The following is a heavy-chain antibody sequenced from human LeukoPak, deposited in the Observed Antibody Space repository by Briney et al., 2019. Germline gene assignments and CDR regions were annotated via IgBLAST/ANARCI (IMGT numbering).Heavy chain of an antibody. J-gene: IGHJ5*02. CDR3: ARHRRWVPFDP. Sequence: PSETLSLTCTVSGGSISSSSYYWAWIRRPPGKGLEWIGSIYYSGITYYNPSLKSRVAISVDTSKNQFSLKLSSVTAADTAVYYCARHRRWVPFDPWGQGTLVTVSS. D-gene: IGHD3-10*01. V-gene: IGHV4-39*01. CDR2: IYYSGIT. CDR1: GGSISSSSYY.